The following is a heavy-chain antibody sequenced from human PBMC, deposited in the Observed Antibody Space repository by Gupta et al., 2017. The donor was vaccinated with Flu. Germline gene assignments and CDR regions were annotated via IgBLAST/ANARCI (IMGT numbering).Heavy chain of an antibody. CDR3: TRRPGEGFYGGNAFDI. CDR2: IRSKAYGGTT. J-gene: IGHJ3*02. Sequence: GKGLEWVGFIRSKAYGGTTEYAASVKGRFTISRDDSKSIAYLQMNSLKTEDTAVYYCTRRPGEGFYGGNAFDIWGQGTMATVSS. D-gene: IGHD4-23*01. V-gene: IGHV3-49*02.